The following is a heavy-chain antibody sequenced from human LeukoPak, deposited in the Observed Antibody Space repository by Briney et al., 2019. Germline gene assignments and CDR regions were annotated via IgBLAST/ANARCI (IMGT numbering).Heavy chain of an antibody. D-gene: IGHD2-15*01. CDR1: GGSISSYY. J-gene: IGHJ6*03. CDR2: IYTSGST. V-gene: IGHV4-4*07. Sequence: SETLSLTCTVSGGSISSYYWSRIRQPAGKGLEWIGRIYTSGSTNYNPSLKSRVTMSVDTSKNQFSLKLSSVTAADTAVYYCARDGSTPPYYYYYMDVWGQGTLVTVSS. CDR3: ARDGSTPPYYYYYMDV.